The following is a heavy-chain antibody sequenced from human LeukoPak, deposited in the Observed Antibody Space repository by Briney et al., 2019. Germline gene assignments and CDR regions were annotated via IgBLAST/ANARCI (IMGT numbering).Heavy chain of an antibody. D-gene: IGHD4-23*01. CDR3: ATAMVVTSFDY. Sequence: ASVKVSCKASGYTFSSYYMHWVRQAPGQGLEWMGIINPSGGSTSYAQKFQGRVTMTRDTSTSTVYMELSSLRSEDTAAYYCATAMVVTSFDYWGQGTLVTVSS. CDR1: GYTFSSYY. J-gene: IGHJ4*02. V-gene: IGHV1-46*01. CDR2: INPSGGST.